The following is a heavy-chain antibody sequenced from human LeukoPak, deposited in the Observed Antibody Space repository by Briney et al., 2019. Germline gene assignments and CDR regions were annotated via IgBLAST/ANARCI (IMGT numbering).Heavy chain of an antibody. J-gene: IGHJ4*02. D-gene: IGHD5-12*01. CDR1: GYTFTSYY. CDR2: INPSGGST. V-gene: IGHV1-46*01. CDR3: ARDASRVNLTPCSGYDSDLKYFDY. Sequence: ASVKVSCKASGYTFTSYYMHWVRQAPGQGLEWMGIINPSGGSTSYAQKFQGRVTMTRDTSTSTVYMELSSLRSEDTAVYYCARDASRVNLTPCSGYDSDLKYFDYWGQGTLVTVSS.